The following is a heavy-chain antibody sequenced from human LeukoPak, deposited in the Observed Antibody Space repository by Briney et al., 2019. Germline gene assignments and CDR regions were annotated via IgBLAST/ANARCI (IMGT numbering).Heavy chain of an antibody. Sequence: GGSLRLSCAASGFTFSNAWMSWVRQAPGKGLEWVSAISGSGGSTYYADSVKGRFTISRDNSKNTLYLQMNSLRAEDTAVYYCAKAKAYVGLQLWSSFDYWGQGTLVTVSS. V-gene: IGHV3-23*01. CDR1: GFTFSNAW. CDR2: ISGSGGST. D-gene: IGHD5-18*01. J-gene: IGHJ4*02. CDR3: AKAKAYVGLQLWSSFDY.